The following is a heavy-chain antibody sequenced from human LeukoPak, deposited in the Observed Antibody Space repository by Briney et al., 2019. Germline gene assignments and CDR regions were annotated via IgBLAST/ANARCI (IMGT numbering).Heavy chain of an antibody. D-gene: IGHD5-12*01. Sequence: SETLSLTCAVYGGSFSDYYWTWVRQSPGKGLEWIGEINHSGSTNYNPSLKSRVTISVDTSKSQFSLKVTSVTAADTALYYCARVAHPSRNGYYLGYWGQGTLVTISS. CDR3: ARVAHPSRNGYYLGY. J-gene: IGHJ4*02. CDR1: GGSFSDYY. V-gene: IGHV4-34*01. CDR2: INHSGST.